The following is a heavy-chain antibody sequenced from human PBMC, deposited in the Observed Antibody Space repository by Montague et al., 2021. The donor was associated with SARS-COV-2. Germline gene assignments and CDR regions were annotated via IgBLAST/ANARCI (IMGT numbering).Heavy chain of an antibody. CDR1: GGSISTGSYY. CDR3: VRGGDYTDYGRVDY. Sequence: SETLSLTCSFSGGSISTGSYYWGWICQPPRKGLEWIGSIYYSGDTXYNPSLKSRVTISVDTPKNQFSLRLSSVTAADTAVYYCVRGGDYTDYGRVDYWGQGTLVIVSS. CDR2: IYYSGDT. V-gene: IGHV4-39*01. D-gene: IGHD4-11*01. J-gene: IGHJ4*02.